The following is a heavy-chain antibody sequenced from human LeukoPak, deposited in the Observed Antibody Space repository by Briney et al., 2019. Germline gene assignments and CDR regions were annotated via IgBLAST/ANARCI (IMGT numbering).Heavy chain of an antibody. D-gene: IGHD3-22*01. J-gene: IGHJ4*02. CDR2: IYHSGST. V-gene: IGHV4-38-2*02. CDR1: GYSISSGYY. Sequence: PSETLSLTCTVSGYSISSGYYWGWIRQPPGKGLEWIGSIYHSGSTYYNPSLKSRVTISVDTSKNQSSLKLSSVTAADTAVYYCARANYYDSSGPTGYFDYWGQGTLVTVSS. CDR3: ARANYYDSSGPTGYFDY.